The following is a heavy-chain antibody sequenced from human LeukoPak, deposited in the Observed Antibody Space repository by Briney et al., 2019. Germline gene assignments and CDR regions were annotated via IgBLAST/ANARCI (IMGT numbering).Heavy chain of an antibody. CDR1: GFTFSSYA. J-gene: IGHJ1*01. CDR2: ISGSGGST. CDR3: ARDSGLGSSWYKH. D-gene: IGHD6-13*01. V-gene: IGHV3-23*01. Sequence: GGSLRLSCAASGFTFSSYAMSWVRQAPGKGLEWVSAISGSGGSTYYADSVKGRFTISRDNSKNTLYLQMNSLRAEDTAVYYCARDSGLGSSWYKHWGQGTLVTVSS.